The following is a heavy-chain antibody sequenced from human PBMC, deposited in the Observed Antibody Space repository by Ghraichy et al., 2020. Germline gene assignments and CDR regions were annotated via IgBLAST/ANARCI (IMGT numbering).Heavy chain of an antibody. CDR3: ARDRGPHGQRWLQLGGAIDY. J-gene: IGHJ4*02. CDR2: IKQDGSEK. Sequence: SCAASGFTFSSYWMSWVRQAPGKGLEWVANIKQDGSEKYYVDSVKGRFTISRDNAKNSLYLQMNSLRAEDTAVYYCARDRGPHGQRWLQLGGAIDYWGQGTLVTVSS. D-gene: IGHD5-24*01. CDR1: GFTFSSYW. V-gene: IGHV3-7*01.